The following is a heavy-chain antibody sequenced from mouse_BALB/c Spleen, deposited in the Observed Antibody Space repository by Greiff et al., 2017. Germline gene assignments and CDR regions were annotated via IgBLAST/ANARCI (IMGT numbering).Heavy chain of an antibody. D-gene: IGHD2-14*01. CDR2: ISSGSSTI. J-gene: IGHJ4*01. Sequence: EVKLVESGGGLVQPGGSRKLSCAASGFTFSSFGIHWVRQAPEKGLEWVAYISSGSSTIYYADTVKGRFTISRDNPKNTLFLQMTSLRSEDTAMYYCARERYFYAMDYWGQGTSVTVSS. CDR3: ARERYFYAMDY. V-gene: IGHV5-17*02. CDR1: GFTFSSFG.